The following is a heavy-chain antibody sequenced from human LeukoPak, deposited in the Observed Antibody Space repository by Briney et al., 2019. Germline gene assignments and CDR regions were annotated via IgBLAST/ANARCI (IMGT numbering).Heavy chain of an antibody. D-gene: IGHD2-15*01. Sequence: PGGSLRLSCAASGFTFSSYGVHWVRQAPGKGLEWVAVISYDGSSAHYGDSVKGRFTISRDNSKNTLYLQMNSLRAEDTAVYYCARSFHCSGGRCYLDFLLWGQGTLVTVSS. CDR3: ARSFHCSGGRCYLDFLL. CDR1: GFTFSSYG. J-gene: IGHJ1*01. CDR2: ISYDGSSA. V-gene: IGHV3-30*03.